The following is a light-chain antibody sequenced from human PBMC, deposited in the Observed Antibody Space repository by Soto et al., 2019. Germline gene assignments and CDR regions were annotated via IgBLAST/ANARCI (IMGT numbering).Light chain of an antibody. CDR1: QTISNY. V-gene: IGKV1-16*01. J-gene: IGKJ4*01. Sequence: DIQMTQSPSSLSASVADRVTITCLASQTISNYLNWYQKKPGKAPKLLIYAASSLQSGVPSRFSGSGSGTEFTLTISSLQPDDFATYYCQQYNSYSLTFGGGTKVDIK. CDR2: AAS. CDR3: QQYNSYSLT.